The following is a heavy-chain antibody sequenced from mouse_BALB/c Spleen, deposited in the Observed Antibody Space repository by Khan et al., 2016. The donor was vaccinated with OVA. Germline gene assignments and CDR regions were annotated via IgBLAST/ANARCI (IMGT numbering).Heavy chain of an antibody. Sequence: EVQLVESGGGLVKPGGSLKLSCAASGFTFSSFSMSWVRQTPEKRLEWVATISSGGDNTFYSDRVKGRITIYRDNAKNNLSMQMSSLRSEDTAVYFCATSHYCPFAYWVQGTLVTVSA. CDR2: ISSGGDNT. D-gene: IGHD1-1*02. CDR3: ATSHYCPFAY. V-gene: IGHV5-9*03. CDR1: GFTFSSFS. J-gene: IGHJ3*01.